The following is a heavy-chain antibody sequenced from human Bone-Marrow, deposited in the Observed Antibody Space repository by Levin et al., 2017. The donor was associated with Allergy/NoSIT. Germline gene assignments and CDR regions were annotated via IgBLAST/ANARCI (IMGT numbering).Heavy chain of an antibody. V-gene: IGHV3-72*01. J-gene: IGHJ3*02. D-gene: IGHD1-1*01. CDR1: GFTFSDYY. CDR2: SRSKAKSYTT. Sequence: GGSLRLSCAVSGFTFSDYYMDWVRQAPGKGLEWLARSRSKAKSYTTEYAASVKGRFTISRDDSKNSLFLQMNSLKTGDTAVYYCVRGFNSVDIWGQGTMVTISS. CDR3: VRGFNSVDI.